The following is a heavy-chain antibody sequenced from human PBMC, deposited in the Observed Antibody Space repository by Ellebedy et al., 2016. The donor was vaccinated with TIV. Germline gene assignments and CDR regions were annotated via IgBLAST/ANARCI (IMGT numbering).Heavy chain of an antibody. CDR2: INNNGGNT. Sequence: GESLKISCSASGFTSSHYAMHWVRQAPGKGLEYVSAINNNGGNTYYADSVKGRFTISRDSSKNTLYLQMSSLRPEDTAMYYCVKDRGDIIRDFDYWGQGTLVTVSS. J-gene: IGHJ4*02. V-gene: IGHV3-64D*06. CDR3: VKDRGDIIRDFDY. CDR1: GFTSSHYA. D-gene: IGHD2-21*02.